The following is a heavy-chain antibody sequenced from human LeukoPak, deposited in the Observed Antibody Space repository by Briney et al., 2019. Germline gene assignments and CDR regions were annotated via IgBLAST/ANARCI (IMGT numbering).Heavy chain of an antibody. Sequence: GGSLRLSCAASGFSFSTYDMNSVRQAPGKGLEWVANIKQDGSEKYYVDSVKGRFTISRDNAKKSLELQMNSLRDEDTAVYYCATGRGAYWGQGTLVTVSS. CDR2: IKQDGSEK. V-gene: IGHV3-7*01. CDR1: GFSFSTYD. D-gene: IGHD3-10*01. CDR3: ATGRGAY. J-gene: IGHJ4*02.